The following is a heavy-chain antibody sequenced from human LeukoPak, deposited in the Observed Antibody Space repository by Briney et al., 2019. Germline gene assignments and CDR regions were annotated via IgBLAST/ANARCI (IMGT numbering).Heavy chain of an antibody. J-gene: IGHJ5*02. CDR2: IIPIFGTA. CDR3: ARFRVPSYYGSGTWFDP. D-gene: IGHD3-10*01. CDR1: GGTFSSYA. Sequence: GASVKVSCKASGGTFSSYAISWVRQAPGQGLEWMGGIIPIFGTANYAQKFQGRVTITADESTSTAYMELSSLRSEDTAVYYCARFRVPSYYGSGTWFDPWGQGTLVTVSS. V-gene: IGHV1-69*13.